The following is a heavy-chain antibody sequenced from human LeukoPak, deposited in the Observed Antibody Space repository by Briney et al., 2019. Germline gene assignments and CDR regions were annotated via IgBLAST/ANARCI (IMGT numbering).Heavy chain of an antibody. CDR3: ARGYYYDSSGYYRGVVGFDP. CDR1: GGSISSSSYY. J-gene: IGHJ5*02. V-gene: IGHV4-39*07. Sequence: PSETLSLTRTVSGGSISSSSYYWGWIRQPPGKGLEWIGSIYYSGSTYYNPSLKSRVTISVDTSKNQFSLKLSSVTAADTAVYYCARGYYYDSSGYYRGVVGFDPWGQGTLVTVSS. CDR2: IYYSGST. D-gene: IGHD3-22*01.